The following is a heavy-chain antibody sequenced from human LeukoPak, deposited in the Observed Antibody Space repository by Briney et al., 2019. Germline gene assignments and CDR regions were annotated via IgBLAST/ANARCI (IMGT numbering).Heavy chain of an antibody. D-gene: IGHD4-11*01. Sequence: SETLSLTCTVSGGSISTYYWSWIRQSPGKGLEWIGYIYYDGSTNYNPSLKSRVTISVDTSKNHFSLNLKSVTAADTAVYYCARGTVTSRKFDYWGQGTLVTVSS. CDR3: ARGTVTSRKFDY. CDR1: GGSISTYY. V-gene: IGHV4-59*12. CDR2: IYYDGST. J-gene: IGHJ4*02.